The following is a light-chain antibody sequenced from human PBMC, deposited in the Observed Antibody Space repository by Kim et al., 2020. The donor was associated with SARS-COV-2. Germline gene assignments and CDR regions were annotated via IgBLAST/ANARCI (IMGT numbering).Light chain of an antibody. CDR3: QHLESYPLT. V-gene: IGKV1-9*01. CDR1: QGITNY. J-gene: IGKJ4*01. CDR2: PAS. Sequence: SASVGDRVTSTCRASQGITNYLAWYQQKPGKAPKLLIFPASTLQSGVPSRFSGSGSRTEFTLTVSSMQPEDFATYYCQHLESYPLTFAGGTKVEI.